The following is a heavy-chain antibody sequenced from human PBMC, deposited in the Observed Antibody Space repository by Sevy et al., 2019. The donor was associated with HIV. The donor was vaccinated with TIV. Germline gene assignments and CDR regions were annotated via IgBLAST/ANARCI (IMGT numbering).Heavy chain of an antibody. J-gene: IGHJ5*02. D-gene: IGHD3-22*01. V-gene: IGHV3-23*01. CDR2: ITISGGNT. CDR1: GFTFSLYA. Sequence: GGSLRHSCAASGFTFSLYAMTWVRQAPGKGLEWVSTITISGGNTYYADSVKGRFTISRDNSKNTLYLQMNSLRAEDTAIYFCAKDHDNNWFDPWGQGTLVTVSS. CDR3: AKDHDNNWFDP.